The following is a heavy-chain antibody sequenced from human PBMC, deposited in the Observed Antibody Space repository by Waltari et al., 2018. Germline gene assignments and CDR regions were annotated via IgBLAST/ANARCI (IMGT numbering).Heavy chain of an antibody. CDR2: ICYSGST. Sequence: QLQLQESGPGLVKPSETLSLTCTVSGGSISSSSYYWGWIRQPPGKGLEWIGSICYSGSTYSNPSLKSRVTISVDTSKNQFSLKLSSVTAADTAVYYCAGPGIAVADFDYWGQGTLVTVSS. J-gene: IGHJ4*02. CDR3: AGPGIAVADFDY. V-gene: IGHV4-39*07. CDR1: GGSISSSSYY. D-gene: IGHD6-19*01.